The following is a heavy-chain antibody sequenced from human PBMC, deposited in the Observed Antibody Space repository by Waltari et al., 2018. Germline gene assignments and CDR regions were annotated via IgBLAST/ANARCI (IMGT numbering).Heavy chain of an antibody. CDR2: SGSDGRT. D-gene: IGHD6-13*01. CDR1: GFTLSSYA. CDR3: AKEVWQQLVKMVGWFDP. V-gene: IGHV3-23*01. J-gene: IGHJ5*02. Sequence: VQLLESGGGLVQPGGSLSLSCVASGFTLSSYAMSWVGQVPGKGLEWVSASGSDGRTYYADSVKGRFTISRDNSKNTLYLQMNSLRAEDTAVYYCAKEVWQQLVKMVGWFDPWGQGTLVTVSS.